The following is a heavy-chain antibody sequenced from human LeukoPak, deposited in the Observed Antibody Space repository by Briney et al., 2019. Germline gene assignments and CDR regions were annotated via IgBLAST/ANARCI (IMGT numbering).Heavy chain of an antibody. CDR2: LGRSGEYK. CDR3: VKDRPCETCMPMDA. D-gene: IGHD2-2*01. J-gene: IGHJ6*02. Sequence: GGSLRLSCAASGFRFTDYSMSWVHQAQGKGLEWVAGLGRSGEYKYYADSVKGRFTISRDNSKDTVSLQMNSLRAEDSAIYFCVKDRPCETCMPMDAWGQGTTVTVSS. V-gene: IGHV3-23*01. CDR1: GFRFTDYS.